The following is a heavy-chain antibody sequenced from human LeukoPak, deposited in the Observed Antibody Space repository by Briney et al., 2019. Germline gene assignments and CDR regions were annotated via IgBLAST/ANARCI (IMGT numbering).Heavy chain of an antibody. CDR2: NSGSGGST. Sequence: PGGSLRLSCAASGFTFSSYAMSWVRQAPGKGLEWVSVNSGSGGSTYYADSVKGRFTISRDNSQNTLFLQMNSLRAEDTAVYYCAKDWTHNGITGTIFDYWGQGTLVTVSS. CDR3: AKDWTHNGITGTIFDY. J-gene: IGHJ4*02. D-gene: IGHD1/OR15-1a*01. V-gene: IGHV3-23*01. CDR1: GFTFSSYA.